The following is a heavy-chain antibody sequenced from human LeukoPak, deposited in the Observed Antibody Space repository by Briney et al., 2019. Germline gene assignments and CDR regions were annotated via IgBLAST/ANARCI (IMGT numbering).Heavy chain of an antibody. Sequence: GGSLRLSCAASGFTFSSYAMSRVRQAPGKGLEWVSAISGSGGSTYYADSVKGRFTISRDNSKNTLYLQMNSLRAEDTAVYYCAKDPGGSYYYDSSGYFPYYFDYWGQGTLVTASS. D-gene: IGHD3-22*01. CDR1: GFTFSSYA. J-gene: IGHJ4*02. V-gene: IGHV3-23*01. CDR2: ISGSGGST. CDR3: AKDPGGSYYYDSSGYFPYYFDY.